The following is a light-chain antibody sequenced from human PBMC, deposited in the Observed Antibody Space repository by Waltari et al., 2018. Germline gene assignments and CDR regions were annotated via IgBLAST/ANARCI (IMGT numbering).Light chain of an antibody. V-gene: IGLV2-11*01. CDR1: SSDIGAYNS. CDR3: CAYVGTSALYV. J-gene: IGLJ1*01. Sequence: QSALPQPRPVSGSPGQPVTNPSTATSSDIGAYNSVPWYQHHPGKAPKLIIYDVNKRPSGVPDRFSGSRSGYTASLTISGLQTADEADFYCCAYVGTSALYVFGTGTKVTVL. CDR2: DVN.